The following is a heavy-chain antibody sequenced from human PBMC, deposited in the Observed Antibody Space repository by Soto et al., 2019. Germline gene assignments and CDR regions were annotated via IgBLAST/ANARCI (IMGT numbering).Heavy chain of an antibody. CDR2: IYWDDDN. V-gene: IGHV2-5*02. D-gene: IGHD2-15*01. CDR3: AHRPDCSGGSCYWVGGSVWFDP. Sequence: QITLKESGPTLVKPTQTLTLTCTFSGFSLSTSGVGVGWIRQPPGKALEWLALIYWDDDNRYSPSLKSRLTITKDTSKNQMVITMTNMDPVDTSTYYWAHRPDCSGGSCYWVGGSVWFDPWGQGTLVTVSS. CDR1: GFSLSTSGVG. J-gene: IGHJ5*02.